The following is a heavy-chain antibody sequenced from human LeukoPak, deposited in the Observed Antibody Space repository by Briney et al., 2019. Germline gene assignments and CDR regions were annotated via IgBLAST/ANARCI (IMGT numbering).Heavy chain of an antibody. CDR1: GFTFNNCA. D-gene: IGHD6-19*01. CDR2: ISGSGTST. CDR3: AKNQGQWLVPVDY. V-gene: IGHV3-23*01. J-gene: IGHJ4*02. Sequence: PGGSLRLSCAASGFTFNNCAMNWVRQAPGKGLEWVSAISGSGTSTYHADSVKGRFTISRDNSKNTLYLQRNNLRAEDTALYYCAKNQGQWLVPVDYWGQGTLVTVSS.